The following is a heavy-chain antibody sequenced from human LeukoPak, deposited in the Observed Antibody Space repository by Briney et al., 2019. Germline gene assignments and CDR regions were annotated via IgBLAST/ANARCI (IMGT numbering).Heavy chain of an antibody. CDR3: ARAWELLSDHAFDI. D-gene: IGHD1-26*01. V-gene: IGHV1-18*04. CDR1: GYTFTSYY. J-gene: IGHJ3*02. CDR2: ISAYNGNT. Sequence: ASVKVSCKASGYTFTSYYMHWVRQAPGQGLEWMGWISAYNGNTNYAQKLQGRVTMTTDTSTSTAYMELRSLRSDDTAVYYCARAWELLSDHAFDIWGQGTMVTVSS.